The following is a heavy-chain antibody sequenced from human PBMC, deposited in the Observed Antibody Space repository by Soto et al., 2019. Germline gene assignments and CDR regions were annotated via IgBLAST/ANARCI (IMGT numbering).Heavy chain of an antibody. Sequence: PGGSLRLSCAASGFTFSSYAMDWVRQAPGRGLEWVSAISGSGGGTYFADSVKGRFTISRDNSKNTLYLQMNSLRAEDTAVYYCAKEGYTYYYDSSGPYWGQGTLVTVSS. CDR2: ISGSGGGT. CDR3: AKEGYTYYYDSSGPY. CDR1: GFTFSSYA. J-gene: IGHJ4*02. V-gene: IGHV3-23*01. D-gene: IGHD3-22*01.